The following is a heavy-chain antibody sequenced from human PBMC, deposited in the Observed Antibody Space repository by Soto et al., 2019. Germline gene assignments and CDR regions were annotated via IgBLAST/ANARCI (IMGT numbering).Heavy chain of an antibody. CDR2: ISYDGSNK. Sequence: GGSLRLSCAASGFTFSSYAMHWVRQAPGKGLEWVAVISYDGSNKYYADSVKGRFTISRDNSKNTLYLQMNSLRAEDTAVYYCASRCPLPLKYYDFWSGPEAEFDYWGQGTLVTVSS. D-gene: IGHD3-3*01. CDR3: ASRCPLPLKYYDFWSGPEAEFDY. J-gene: IGHJ4*02. V-gene: IGHV3-30-3*01. CDR1: GFTFSSYA.